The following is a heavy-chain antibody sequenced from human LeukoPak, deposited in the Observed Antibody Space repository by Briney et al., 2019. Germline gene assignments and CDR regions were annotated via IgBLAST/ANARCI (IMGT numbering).Heavy chain of an antibody. CDR3: AKHYPGLTYYDSAFDI. CDR2: FSGSGGST. V-gene: IGHV3-23*01. J-gene: IGHJ3*02. Sequence: GGSLRLSCAASVFTFSNYAMSWVRQAPGKGLEWVSGFSGSGGSTDYADSVKGRYTISRDNSKNTLYLQMNSLRAEDTAVYYCAKHYPGLTYYDSAFDIWGQGTLVTVFS. CDR1: VFTFSNYA. D-gene: IGHD3-22*01.